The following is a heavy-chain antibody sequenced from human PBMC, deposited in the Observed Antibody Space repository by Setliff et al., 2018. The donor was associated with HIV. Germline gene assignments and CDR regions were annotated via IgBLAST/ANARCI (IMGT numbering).Heavy chain of an antibody. CDR1: GFTCRTTW. V-gene: IGHV3-7*03. Sequence: PGGSLRLSCAASGFTCRTTWMNWVRRAPGKGLEWVANRVGDGSEMNYVDSVKGRFTISRDNAKNSLFLQMNSLRVEDTAVYYCATGHYRGSSGWCQGTPVTVSS. J-gene: IGHJ4*02. D-gene: IGHD1-26*01. CDR3: ATGHYRGSSG. CDR2: RVGDGSEM.